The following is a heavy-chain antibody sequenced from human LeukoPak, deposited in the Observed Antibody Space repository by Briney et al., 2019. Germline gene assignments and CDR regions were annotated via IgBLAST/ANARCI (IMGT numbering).Heavy chain of an antibody. D-gene: IGHD6-13*01. CDR2: ISGSGGST. V-gene: IGHV3-23*01. Sequence: GGSLRLSCADSGFTFSSYAMSWVRQAPGKGLEWVSAISGSGGSTYYADSVKGRFTISRDNSKNTLYLQMNSLRAEDTAVYYCAKAPTTLAAAGTLFDYWGQGTLVTVSS. J-gene: IGHJ4*02. CDR3: AKAPTTLAAAGTLFDY. CDR1: GFTFSSYA.